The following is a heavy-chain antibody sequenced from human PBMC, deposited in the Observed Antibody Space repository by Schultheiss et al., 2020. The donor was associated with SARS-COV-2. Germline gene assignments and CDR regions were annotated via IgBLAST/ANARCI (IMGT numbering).Heavy chain of an antibody. CDR3: ARSAYCSGGSCYSVGSFDY. D-gene: IGHD2-15*01. V-gene: IGHV1-69*13. CDR1: GYTFTSYG. J-gene: IGHJ4*02. CDR2: IIPIFGTA. Sequence: SVKVSCKASGYTFTSYGISWVRQAPGQGLEWMGRIIPIFGTANYAQKFQGRVTITADESTSTAYMELSSLRSEDTAVYYCARSAYCSGGSCYSVGSFDYWGQGTLVTVSS.